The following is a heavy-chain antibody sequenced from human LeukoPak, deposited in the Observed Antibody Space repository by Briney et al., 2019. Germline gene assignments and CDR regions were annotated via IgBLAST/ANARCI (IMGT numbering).Heavy chain of an antibody. CDR1: GGSISSYY. CDR3: ARHSYSGPHYFDY. CDR2: ISYSGST. V-gene: IGHV4-59*08. Sequence: SETLSLTCSVSGGSISSYYWSWVRQPPGKGLEWIGYISYSGSTNYNPSLKSRVTISVDTSKNQFSLRVTSVTAADTAVYYCARHSYSGPHYFDYWGQGTLVTVSS. D-gene: IGHD3-10*01. J-gene: IGHJ4*02.